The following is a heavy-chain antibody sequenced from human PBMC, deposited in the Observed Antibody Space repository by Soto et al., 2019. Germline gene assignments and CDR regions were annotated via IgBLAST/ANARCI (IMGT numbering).Heavy chain of an antibody. CDR2: ISSSSTYI. D-gene: IGHD2-2*01. J-gene: IGHJ6*02. Sequence: PGGSLRLSCAASGFTFNDYSMNWVRQAPGKGLEWVSSISSSSTYIYYADSVKGRFTISRDNAKNSLYLQMISLRAEDTAVYYCARDRKVVPAAAPAYYYGMDVWGQGTTVTVSS. CDR1: GFTFNDYS. CDR3: ARDRKVVPAAAPAYYYGMDV. V-gene: IGHV3-21*01.